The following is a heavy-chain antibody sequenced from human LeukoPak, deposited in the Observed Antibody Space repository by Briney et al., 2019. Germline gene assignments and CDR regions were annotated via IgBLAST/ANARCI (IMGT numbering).Heavy chain of an antibody. CDR1: GGSISSSSYY. J-gene: IGHJ5*02. CDR3: ARDRTVVTPGIEDWFDP. V-gene: IGHV4-39*07. D-gene: IGHD4-23*01. CDR2: IYYSGST. Sequence: TSETLSLTCTVSGGSISSSSYYWGWIRQPPGKGLEWIGSIYYSGSTYYNPSLKSRVTISVDTSKNQFSLKLSSVTAADTAVYYCARDRTVVTPGIEDWFDPWGQGTLVTVSS.